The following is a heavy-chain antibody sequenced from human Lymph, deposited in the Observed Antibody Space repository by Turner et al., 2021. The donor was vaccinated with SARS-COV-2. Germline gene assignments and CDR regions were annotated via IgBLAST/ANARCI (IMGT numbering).Heavy chain of an antibody. CDR1: GGSMNSNY. V-gene: IGHV4-59*01. Sequence: QVQLLESGPRLVKPLETLSLPCTVSGGSMNSNYLSWIRQPPGKRLEWIGYIYYRGSTNYNPSRESRVTISVDTSRNQFSLNLTSVTAADTAIYYCARETVNNWVDPWGQGTLVTVSS. CDR2: IYYRGST. CDR3: ARETVNNWVDP. D-gene: IGHD2-21*02. J-gene: IGHJ5*02.